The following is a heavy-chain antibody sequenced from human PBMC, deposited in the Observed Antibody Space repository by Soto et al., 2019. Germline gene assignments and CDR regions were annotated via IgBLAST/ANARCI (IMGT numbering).Heavy chain of an antibody. CDR3: AREPRYCSGGSCSIMGDAFDI. V-gene: IGHV3-66*01. J-gene: IGHJ3*02. CDR1: GFTVTDIY. Sequence: EVQLVESGGGLVQPGGSLRLSCVASGFTVTDIYMNWVRQAPGKGLEWVSVIYKDFTDYADFVKGRFSVSIDSSKNALYLQRDNLRGEDTAVYYCAREPRYCSGGSCSIMGDAFDIWGQGAMVTVSS. CDR2: IYKDFT. D-gene: IGHD2-15*01.